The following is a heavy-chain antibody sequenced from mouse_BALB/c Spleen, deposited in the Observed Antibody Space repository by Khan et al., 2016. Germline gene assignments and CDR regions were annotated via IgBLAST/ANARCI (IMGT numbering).Heavy chain of an antibody. J-gene: IGHJ2*01. Sequence: EVQLQESGAELVKPGASVKLSCTASGFNIKDTYMPWVKQRPEQGLEWIGRIDPANGNTKYDPKFQGKATITADTSSNTAYLPLSSLTSEDTAVYYCARRRYDGYFDYWGQGTTLTVSS. CDR2: IDPANGNT. D-gene: IGHD2-14*01. CDR1: GFNIKDTY. CDR3: ARRRYDGYFDY. V-gene: IGHV14-3*02.